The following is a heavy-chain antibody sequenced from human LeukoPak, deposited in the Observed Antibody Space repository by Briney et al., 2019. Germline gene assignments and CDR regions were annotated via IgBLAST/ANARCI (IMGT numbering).Heavy chain of an antibody. CDR3: ARSRNSGAYGS. Sequence: SENLSLTCAVSGASISSGDSYWGWIRQPPGKGLEWIGYIYHGGSSYYNPSLKSPVTISIDGSKNQFSLKLSSVTAADTAVYYCARSRNSGAYGSWGQGTLVTVSS. J-gene: IGHJ5*02. CDR1: GASISSGDSY. V-gene: IGHV4-30-2*01. D-gene: IGHD1-26*01. CDR2: IYHGGSS.